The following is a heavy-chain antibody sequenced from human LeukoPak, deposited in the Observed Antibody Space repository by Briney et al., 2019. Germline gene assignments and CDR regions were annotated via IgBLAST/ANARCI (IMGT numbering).Heavy chain of an antibody. CDR2: ISGSGGST. V-gene: IGHV3-23*01. CDR1: GFTFSSYA. D-gene: IGHD6-19*01. J-gene: IGHJ4*02. Sequence: RGGSLRLFCAASGFTFSSYAMSWVRQAPGKGLEWVSAISGSGGSTYYADSVKGRSTISRENSKNTLYLQMNSLRAEDTAVYYCAKDVAYSSGWYLFWGQGTLVTVSS. CDR3: AKDVAYSSGWYLF.